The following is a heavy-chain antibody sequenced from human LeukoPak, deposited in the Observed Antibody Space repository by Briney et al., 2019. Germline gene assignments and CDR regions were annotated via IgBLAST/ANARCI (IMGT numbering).Heavy chain of an antibody. Sequence: GGSLRLSCAASGYTFTDYYMLWVRQAPGQGLEWMGWINPKSGGTNYAQKFQGRVTMTRDTSISTAYMELSRLRSDDTAVYYCARDSPYRLLKGHAFDIWGQGTMVTVSS. CDR3: ARDSPYRLLKGHAFDI. CDR1: GYTFTDYY. V-gene: IGHV1-2*02. CDR2: INPKSGGT. D-gene: IGHD2-2*01. J-gene: IGHJ3*02.